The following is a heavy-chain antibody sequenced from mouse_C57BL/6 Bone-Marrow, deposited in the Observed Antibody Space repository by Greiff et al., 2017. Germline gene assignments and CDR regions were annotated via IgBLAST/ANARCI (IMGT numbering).Heavy chain of an antibody. CDR3: ARGYYAMDY. CDR1: GYTFTSYG. CDR2: IDPRSGNT. V-gene: IGHV1-81*01. Sequence: VQLQQSGAELARPGASVKLSCKASGYTFTSYGISWVKQRTGQGLEWIGEIDPRSGNTYYNEKFKGKATLTADKSSSTAYMELRSLTSEDSAVYFCARGYYAMDYWGQGTSVTVSS. J-gene: IGHJ4*01.